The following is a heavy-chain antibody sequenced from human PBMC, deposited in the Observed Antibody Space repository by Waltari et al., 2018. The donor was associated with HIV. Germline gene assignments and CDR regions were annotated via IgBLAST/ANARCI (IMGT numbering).Heavy chain of an antibody. V-gene: IGHV4-59*01. J-gene: IGHJ4*02. CDR2: IYYSGST. CDR3: ARSYYDSSGYHLFDY. D-gene: IGHD3-22*01. Sequence: QVQLQESGPGLVKPSETLSLTCTVSGGSISSYYWSWIRQPPGKGLEWIGYIYYSGSTNYNPALESRVTISVDTSKNQCSLKLTSVTAADTAVYYCARSYYDSSGYHLFDYWGQGTLVTVSS. CDR1: GGSISSYY.